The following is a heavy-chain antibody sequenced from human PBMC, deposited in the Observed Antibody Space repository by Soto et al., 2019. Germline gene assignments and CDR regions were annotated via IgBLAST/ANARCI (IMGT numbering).Heavy chain of an antibody. CDR1: GYSFTSYW. V-gene: IGHV5-51*01. D-gene: IGHD3-3*01. Sequence: RGESLKNSCKGSGYSFTSYWIGWVRQMPGKGPEWRGVIYPGDSDTRYSPSFPGQVTISADTSISTAYLQWSSLKASDTAMYYCARHASTIFGFFLDCYGYHRNVLSCHTPTATDL. CDR2: IYPGDSDT. J-gene: IGHJ2*01. CDR3: ARHASTIFGFFLDCYGYHRNVLSCHTPTATDL.